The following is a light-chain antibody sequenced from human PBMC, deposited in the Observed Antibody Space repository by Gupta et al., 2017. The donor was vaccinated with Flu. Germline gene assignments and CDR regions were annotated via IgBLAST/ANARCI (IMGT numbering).Light chain of an antibody. CDR1: QSISSY. CDR2: AAS. J-gene: IGKJ4*01. Sequence: DIQMTQSPSSLSASVGDRVTITCRASQSISSYLNWYQQKPGKAPKLLIYAASSLKSGVPSRFSGSGSGTDSTLTISRRQPEDFATYYCQQSDSTPWDFGRGTKVEIK. CDR3: QQSDSTPWD. V-gene: IGKV1-39*01.